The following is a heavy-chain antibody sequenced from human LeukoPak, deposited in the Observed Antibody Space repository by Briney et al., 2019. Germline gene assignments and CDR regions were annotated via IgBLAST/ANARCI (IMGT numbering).Heavy chain of an antibody. Sequence: SETLSLTCTVSGGSVSSGSYYGSWIRQPPGKGLEWIGYIYYSGSTNYNPSLKSRVTISVDTSKNQFSLKLSSVTAADTAVYYCARDFRAGMDVWGKGTTVTVSS. CDR2: IYYSGST. CDR3: ARDFRAGMDV. J-gene: IGHJ6*04. CDR1: GGSVSSGSYY. V-gene: IGHV4-61*01.